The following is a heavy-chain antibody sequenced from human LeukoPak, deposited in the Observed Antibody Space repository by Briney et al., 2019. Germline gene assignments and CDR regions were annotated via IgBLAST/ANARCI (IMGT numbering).Heavy chain of an antibody. CDR1: GDSSSSHY. J-gene: IGHJ4*02. Sequence: SETLSLTCTVSGDSSSSHYWSWIRQPPGKGLEWIGYIYYSGTTNYNPSLKTRVSISLDASKNQFSLKLTSVTAADTAVYYCARDADLWRFDSWGQGTLVTVSS. CDR2: IYYSGTT. CDR3: ARDADLWRFDS. V-gene: IGHV4-59*11. D-gene: IGHD3-3*01.